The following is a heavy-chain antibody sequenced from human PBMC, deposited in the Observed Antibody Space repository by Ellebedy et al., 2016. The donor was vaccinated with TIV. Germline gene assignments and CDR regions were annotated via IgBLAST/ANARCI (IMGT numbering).Heavy chain of an antibody. CDR3: ARENPRITMIVVVKFSVGGWFDP. D-gene: IGHD3-22*01. CDR1: GFTFSSYE. Sequence: GESLKISCAASGFTFSSYEMNWVRQAPGKGLEWVSYISSSGSTIYYADSVKGRFTISRDNAKNSLYLQMNSLRAEDTAVYYCARENPRITMIVVVKFSVGGWFDPWGQGTLVTVSS. CDR2: ISSSGSTI. J-gene: IGHJ5*02. V-gene: IGHV3-48*03.